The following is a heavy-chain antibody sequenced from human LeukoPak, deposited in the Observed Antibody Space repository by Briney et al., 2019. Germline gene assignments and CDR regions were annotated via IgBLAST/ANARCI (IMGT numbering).Heavy chain of an antibody. CDR3: ATGTHYDLLPF. Sequence: VASVKVSCKVSGYSITELSTHWVRQAPGKGLEWMGGLDPGSGEIIYEQKFQDRVTMTEDTSTDTAYMELSSLRSEDTALYYCATGTHYDLLPFWGQGALVTVSS. D-gene: IGHD3-9*01. V-gene: IGHV1-24*01. CDR1: GYSITELS. CDR2: LDPGSGEI. J-gene: IGHJ4*02.